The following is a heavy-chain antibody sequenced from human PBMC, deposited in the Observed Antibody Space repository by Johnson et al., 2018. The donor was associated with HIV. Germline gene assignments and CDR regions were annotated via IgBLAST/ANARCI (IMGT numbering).Heavy chain of an antibody. D-gene: IGHD3-22*01. Sequence: QVQLVESGGGVVQPGRSLRLSCAASGFTFSSYGMHWVRQAPGKGLEWVAVISYDGSNKYYADSVKGRFTISRDNSKNTLYLQMNSLRAEDTAVYYCARGGDYYDSSGDPLGVFDIWGQGTMVTVSS. CDR1: GFTFSSYG. J-gene: IGHJ3*02. V-gene: IGHV3-30*03. CDR2: ISYDGSNK. CDR3: ARGGDYYDSSGDPLGVFDI.